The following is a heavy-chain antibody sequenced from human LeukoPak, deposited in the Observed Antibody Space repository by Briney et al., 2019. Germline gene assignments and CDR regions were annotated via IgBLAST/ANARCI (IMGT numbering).Heavy chain of an antibody. CDR2: IRSTANGYAT. CDR1: GFTFSSYS. CDR3: TGNYYGSGNYADFDY. D-gene: IGHD3-10*01. V-gene: IGHV3-73*01. Sequence: GGSLRLSCAASGFTFSSYSMNWVRQASGKGLEWVGRIRSTANGYATAYAASVKGRFTISRDDSKNTAYLQMDSLKTEDTAVYYCTGNYYGSGNYADFDYWGQGTLVTVSS. J-gene: IGHJ4*02.